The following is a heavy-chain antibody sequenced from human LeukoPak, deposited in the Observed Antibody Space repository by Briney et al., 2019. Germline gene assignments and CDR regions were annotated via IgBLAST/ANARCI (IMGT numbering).Heavy chain of an antibody. CDR1: GFTVSNKY. Sequence: GGSLRLSCAASGFTVSNKYMSWVRQAPGKGLEWVAFIRYDGSNKYYADSVKGRFTISRDNSKNTLYLQMNSLRAEDTAVYYCAKDSPYSNYFDYWGQGTLVTVSS. V-gene: IGHV3-30*02. D-gene: IGHD2-15*01. CDR3: AKDSPYSNYFDY. CDR2: IRYDGSNK. J-gene: IGHJ4*02.